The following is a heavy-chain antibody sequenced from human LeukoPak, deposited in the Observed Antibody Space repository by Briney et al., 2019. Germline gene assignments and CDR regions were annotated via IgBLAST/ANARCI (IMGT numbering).Heavy chain of an antibody. CDR1: GYSFATYA. D-gene: IGHD4-17*01. V-gene: IGHV1-18*01. J-gene: IGHJ4*02. Sequence: ASVKVSCKASGYSFATYAITWVRQAPGLGLEWMGWISGYNGKTNYAPKLQGRLTMTTDTSTSTAYKELRSLRSDDTAMYYCARVGATYGDPLEYDYWGQGTLVTVSS. CDR2: ISGYNGKT. CDR3: ARVGATYGDPLEYDY.